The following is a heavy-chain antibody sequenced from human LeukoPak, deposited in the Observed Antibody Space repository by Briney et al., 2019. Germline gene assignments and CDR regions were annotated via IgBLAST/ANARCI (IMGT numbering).Heavy chain of an antibody. CDR1: GGSVSSGSYY. CDR3: ARSVYDSNNYYGQTDY. J-gene: IGHJ4*02. CDR2: IHYSGRT. Sequence: KASETLSLTCTVSGGSVSSGSYYWSWIRQAPGKGLEWIGYIHYSGRTNYNPSLKSRVTISVDTSKNQFSLELNSVTAADTAVYYCARSVYDSNNYYGQTDYWGQGTLVTVSS. D-gene: IGHD3-22*01. V-gene: IGHV4-61*01.